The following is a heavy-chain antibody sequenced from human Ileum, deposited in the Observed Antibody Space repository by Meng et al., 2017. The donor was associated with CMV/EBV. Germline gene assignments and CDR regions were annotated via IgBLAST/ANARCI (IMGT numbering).Heavy chain of an antibody. J-gene: IGHJ4*02. CDR1: GYTFTSYG. D-gene: IGHD6-13*01. Sequence: ASVKVSCKASGYTFTSYGISWVRQAPGQGLEWMGWISAYNVNTNYAQKLQGRVTMTTDTSTSTAYMELRSLRSDDTAVYYCARPRGYSSSWYPTYFDYWGQGTLVTVSS. V-gene: IGHV1-18*01. CDR3: ARPRGYSSSWYPTYFDY. CDR2: ISAYNVNT.